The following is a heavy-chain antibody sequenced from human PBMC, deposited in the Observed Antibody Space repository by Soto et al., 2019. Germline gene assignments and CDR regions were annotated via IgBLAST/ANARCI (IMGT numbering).Heavy chain of an antibody. D-gene: IGHD2-2*01. CDR2: ISAYNGNT. CDR3: ARKFLGYFSSTSCYAHNYYYYYMDI. V-gene: IGHV1-18*01. J-gene: IGHJ6*03. Sequence: ASVKVSCKASGYTFTSYGISWVRQAPGQGLEWMGWISAYNGNTNYAQKLQGRVTMTTDTSTSTAYMELRSLRSDGTAVYYCARKFLGYFSSTSCYAHNYYYYYMDIWAKGPRSPSP. CDR1: GYTFTSYG.